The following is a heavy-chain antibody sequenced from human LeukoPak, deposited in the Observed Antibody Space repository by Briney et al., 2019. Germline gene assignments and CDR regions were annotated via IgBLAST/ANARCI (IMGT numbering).Heavy chain of an antibody. D-gene: IGHD2-15*01. J-gene: IGHJ2*01. CDR2: IYYSGST. Sequence: KSSETLSLTCTVSGVSISSYYWSWIRQPPGKGLEWVGYIYYSGSTNYNPSLKSRVTISVDTSKNQFSLKLSSVTAADTAVYYCARFSGSGPPRYFDLWGRGTLVTVSS. V-gene: IGHV4-59*01. CDR1: GVSISSYY. CDR3: ARFSGSGPPRYFDL.